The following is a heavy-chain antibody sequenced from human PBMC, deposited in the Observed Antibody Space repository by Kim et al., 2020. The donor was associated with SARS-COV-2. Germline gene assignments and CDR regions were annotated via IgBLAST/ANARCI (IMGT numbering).Heavy chain of an antibody. CDR2: ISWNSGSI. CDR1: GFTFDDYA. CDR3: AKACCGYSYGLGDYYYYGMDV. D-gene: IGHD5-18*01. Sequence: GGSLRLSCAASGFTFDDYAMHWVRQAPGKGLEWVSGISWNSGSIGYADSVKGRFTISRDNAKNSLYLQMNSLRAEDTALYYCAKACCGYSYGLGDYYYYGMDVWGQGTTVTVSS. V-gene: IGHV3-9*01. J-gene: IGHJ6*02.